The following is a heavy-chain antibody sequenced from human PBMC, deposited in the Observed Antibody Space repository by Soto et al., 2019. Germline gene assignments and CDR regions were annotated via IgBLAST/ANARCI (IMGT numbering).Heavy chain of an antibody. CDR2: INQDGSEK. CDR3: ARAARSWESYGMDV. CDR1: GFTFSSYW. Sequence: SLSLSCAASGFTFSSYWMNWVRQAQGKGLEWVARINQDGSEKSYVDSVRGRFTISRDNARNSLSLQVNSLRVEDSALYFCARAARSWESYGMDVWGQGTTVAVSS. V-gene: IGHV3-7*01. J-gene: IGHJ6*02. D-gene: IGHD6-13*01.